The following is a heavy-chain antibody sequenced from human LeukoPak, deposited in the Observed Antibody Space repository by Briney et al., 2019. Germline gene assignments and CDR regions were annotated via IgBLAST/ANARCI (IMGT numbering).Heavy chain of an antibody. CDR3: ARERDGRFFDY. CDR1: GLRFGSFW. Sequence: GGSLRLSCAVSGLRFGSFWMSWVRQAPEKWLEWVANINQDGSEKYFVDSVRGRFTISRDNSKNSLHLQMNTLRAEDTAVYYCARERDGRFFDYWGQGTLVTVSS. V-gene: IGHV3-7*01. CDR2: INQDGSEK. D-gene: IGHD5-24*01. J-gene: IGHJ4*02.